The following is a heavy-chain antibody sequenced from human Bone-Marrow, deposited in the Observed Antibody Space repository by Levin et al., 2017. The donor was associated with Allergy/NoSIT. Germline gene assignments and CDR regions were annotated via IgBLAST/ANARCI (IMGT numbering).Heavy chain of an antibody. CDR1: GFIFADYA. V-gene: IGHV3-23*01. J-gene: IGHJ6*03. CDR2: LDGSSGKT. D-gene: IGHD4-17*01. CDR3: AKAGNTVMLDYSYLDV. Sequence: GEFLKISCTISGFIFADYAMNWVRQAPGRGLEWVSSLDGSSGKTHYADAVKGRFTISREYSKNTLFLQMNSLRVEDTARYYCAKAGNTVMLDYSYLDVWGEGTAVTVSS.